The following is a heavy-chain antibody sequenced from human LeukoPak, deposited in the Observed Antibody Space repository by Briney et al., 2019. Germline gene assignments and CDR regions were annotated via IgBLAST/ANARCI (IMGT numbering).Heavy chain of an antibody. J-gene: IGHJ4*02. CDR2: INPSGGST. D-gene: IGHD3-10*01. CDR1: GGTFSSYA. Sequence: PEASVKVSCKASGGTFSSYAISWVRQAPGQGLEWMGIINPSGGSTSYAQKFQGRVTMTRDTSTSTVYMELSSLRSEDTAVYYCARLCRYYGSGNYFDYWGQGTLVTVSS. V-gene: IGHV1-46*01. CDR3: ARLCRYYGSGNYFDY.